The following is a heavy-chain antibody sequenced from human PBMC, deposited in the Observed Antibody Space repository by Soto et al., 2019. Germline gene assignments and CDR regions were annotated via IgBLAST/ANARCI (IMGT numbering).Heavy chain of an antibody. CDR3: ARSDGRY. CDR1: GGSISSGDYY. J-gene: IGHJ4*02. V-gene: IGHV4-30-4*02. CDR2: IYYSGST. Sequence: PSETLSLTCTVSGGSISSGDYYWSWIRQPPGKGLEWIGYIYYSGSTYYNPSLKSRVTISVDTSKNQFSLKLSSVTAEETAVYYCARSDGRYWGQGTLVTVPS.